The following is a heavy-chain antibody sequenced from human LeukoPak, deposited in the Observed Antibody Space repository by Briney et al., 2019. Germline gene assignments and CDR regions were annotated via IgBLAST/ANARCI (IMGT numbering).Heavy chain of an antibody. CDR3: AGGRWRQLLNY. J-gene: IGHJ4*02. CDR1: GFTFGDYA. V-gene: IGHV3-49*04. CDR2: IRSKAYGGTT. D-gene: IGHD5-24*01. Sequence: GGSLRLSCTASGFTFGDYAMSWVHQAPGKGLEWLGFIRSKAYGGTTEYAASVKGRFTISRDDSKSIAYLQMNSLKTEDTAVYYCAGGRWRQLLNYWGQGTLVTVSS.